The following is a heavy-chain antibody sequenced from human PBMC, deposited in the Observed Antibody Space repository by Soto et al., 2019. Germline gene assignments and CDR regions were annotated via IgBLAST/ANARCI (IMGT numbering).Heavy chain of an antibody. CDR3: AKDDSYRPGVCFFDY. D-gene: IGHD2-8*01. CDR1: GFTFSSYA. CDR2: ISGSGGST. V-gene: IGHV3-23*01. Sequence: SGGSLRLSCAASGFTFSSYAMSWVRQAPGKGLEWVSAISGSGGSTYYADSVKGRFTISRDNSKNTLYLQMNSLRAEDTAVYYCAKDDSYRPGVCFFDYWGQGTLVTVSS. J-gene: IGHJ4*02.